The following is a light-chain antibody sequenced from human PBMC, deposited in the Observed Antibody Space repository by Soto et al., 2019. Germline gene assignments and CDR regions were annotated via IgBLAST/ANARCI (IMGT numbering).Light chain of an antibody. V-gene: IGKV3-20*01. CDR2: GAS. J-gene: IGKJ5*01. CDR3: QQYGRSPPIT. CDR1: QSVSNSY. Sequence: MVLTQSPGTLSLSLGERATLSCRASQSVSNSYLAWYQQKPGQAPRLLIYGASSRATGIPDRFSGSGSGTDFTLTINRLEPEDFAVYYCQQYGRSPPITFGQGTRLEN.